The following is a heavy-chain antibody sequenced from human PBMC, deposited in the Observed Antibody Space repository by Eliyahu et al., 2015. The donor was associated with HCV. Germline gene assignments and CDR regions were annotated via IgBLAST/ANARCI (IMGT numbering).Heavy chain of an antibody. CDR2: INAGNGNT. V-gene: IGHV1-3*01. J-gene: IGHJ4*02. CDR1: GYTFTSYA. Sequence: QVQLVQSGAEVKKPGASVKVSCKASGYTFTSYAMHWVRQAPGQRLEWMGWINAGNGNTKYSQKFQGRVTITRDTSASTAYMELSSLRSEDTAVYYCARADHIVVVGLCYWGQGTLVTVSS. CDR3: ARADHIVVVGLCY. D-gene: IGHD2-15*01.